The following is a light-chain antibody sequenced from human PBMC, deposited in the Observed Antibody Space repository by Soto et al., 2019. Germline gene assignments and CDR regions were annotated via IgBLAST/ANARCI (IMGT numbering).Light chain of an antibody. Sequence: EIVLTQSPCTLSLSPGERATLSCRASQSVSSSYLAWYQQKPGQAPRLLMYGASSRATGIPDRFSGSGSGTDFTLTISRLEPEDFAVYYCQQWRTFGQGTKVDIK. V-gene: IGKV3-20*01. CDR3: QQWRT. CDR1: QSVSSSY. CDR2: GAS. J-gene: IGKJ2*01.